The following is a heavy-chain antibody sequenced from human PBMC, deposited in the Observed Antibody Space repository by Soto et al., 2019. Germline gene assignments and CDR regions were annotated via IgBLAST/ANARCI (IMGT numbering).Heavy chain of an antibody. CDR3: ARDHGLDFWSFYGMDV. Sequence: QVQLVESGGGLVKPGGSLRLYCAASGFTFSDYYMSWIRQAPGKGLEWVSYISSSGSTIYYADSVKGRFTISRDNDKNALYLQMNSLRAEDTDVYYCARDHGLDFWSFYGMDVWGQGNTVTVSS. CDR1: GFTFSDYY. J-gene: IGHJ6*02. D-gene: IGHD3-3*01. CDR2: ISSSGSTI. V-gene: IGHV3-11*01.